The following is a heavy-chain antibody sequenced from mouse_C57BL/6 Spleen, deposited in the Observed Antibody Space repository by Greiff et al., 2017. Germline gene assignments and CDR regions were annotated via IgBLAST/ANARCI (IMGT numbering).Heavy chain of an antibody. D-gene: IGHD2-5*01. CDR1: GYTFTDYN. J-gene: IGHJ4*01. CDR3: ARIGYSNYLYAMDY. CDR2: INPNNGGT. V-gene: IGHV1-22*01. Sequence: EVQLQQSGPELVKPGASVKMSCKASGYTFTDYNMHWVKQSHGKSLEWIGYINPNNGGTSYNQKFKGKATLTVNKSSSTAYMELRSLTSEDSAVYYCARIGYSNYLYAMDYWGQGTSVTVSS.